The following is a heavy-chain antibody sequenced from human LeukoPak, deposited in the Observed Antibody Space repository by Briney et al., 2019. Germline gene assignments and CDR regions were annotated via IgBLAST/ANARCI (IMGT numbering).Heavy chain of an antibody. J-gene: IGHJ4*02. CDR2: INPHSGAT. D-gene: IGHD3-16*01. V-gene: IGHV1-2*02. CDR1: GYTFTGYY. Sequence: ASVKVSCKASGYTFTGYYLHWVRQAPGQGLEWVGCINPHSGATLYAQKFQGRVTMTRDTPIDTAYMDLSRLNSDDTAVYYCAKANFDYTFLDDWGQGTLVTVSS. CDR3: AKANFDYTFLDD.